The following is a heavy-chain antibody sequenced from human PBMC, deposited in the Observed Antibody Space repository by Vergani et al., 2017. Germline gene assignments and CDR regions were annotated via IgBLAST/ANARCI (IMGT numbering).Heavy chain of an antibody. CDR3: TLKHRYYYYMDV. CDR1: GFTFSNAW. J-gene: IGHJ6*03. CDR2: IKSKTDGGTT. V-gene: IGHV3-15*01. Sequence: EVQLVESGGGLVKPGGSLRLSCAASGFTFSNAWMSWVRQAPGKGLEWVGRIKSKTDGGTTDYAAPVKGRFTISRDDSKNTLYLQMNSLKTEDTAVYYCTLKHRYYYYMDVWGKGTTVTVSS.